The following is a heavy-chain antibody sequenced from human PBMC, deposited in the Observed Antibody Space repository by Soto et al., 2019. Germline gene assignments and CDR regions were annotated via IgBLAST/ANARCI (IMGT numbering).Heavy chain of an antibody. CDR1: GFTFSSYS. CDR3: ARDTDYGDYSLDY. Sequence: PGGSLRLSCAASGFTFSSYSMNWVRQAPGKGLEWVSYISSSSSTIYYADSVKGRFTISRDNAKNSLYLQMNSLRAEDTAVYYCARDTDYGDYSLDYWGQGTLVTVSS. V-gene: IGHV3-48*01. D-gene: IGHD4-17*01. J-gene: IGHJ4*02. CDR2: ISSSSSTI.